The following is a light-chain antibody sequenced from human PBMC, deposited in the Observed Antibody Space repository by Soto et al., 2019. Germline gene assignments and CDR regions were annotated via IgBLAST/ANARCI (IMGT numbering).Light chain of an antibody. V-gene: IGKV1-39*01. CDR2: AAS. J-gene: IGKJ4*01. CDR3: QQSYSTPLT. CDR1: QSISSY. Sequence: DVEITHTPSSLSASVGDRVTITCRASQSISSYLNWYQQKPGKAPKLLIYAASSLHRGVPSRFSGSGSGTDFTLTISSLQAEDFATYYCQQSYSTPLTFGGGTKVDIK.